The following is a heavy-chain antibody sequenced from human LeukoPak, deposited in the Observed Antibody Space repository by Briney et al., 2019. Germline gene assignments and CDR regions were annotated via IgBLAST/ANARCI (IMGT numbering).Heavy chain of an antibody. V-gene: IGHV3-30*18. Sequence: GGSLRLSCAASGFTFSSYGMHWVRQAPGKGLEWVAVISYDGSNKYYADSVKGRFTISRDNSKNALYLQMTSLRAEDTAVYYCAELGITMIGGVWGKGTTVTISS. CDR3: AELGITMIGGV. J-gene: IGHJ6*04. CDR1: GFTFSSYG. D-gene: IGHD3-10*02. CDR2: ISYDGSNK.